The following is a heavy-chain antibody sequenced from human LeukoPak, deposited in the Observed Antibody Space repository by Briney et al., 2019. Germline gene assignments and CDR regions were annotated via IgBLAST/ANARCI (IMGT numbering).Heavy chain of an antibody. J-gene: IGHJ6*03. CDR3: ARDHRHSSGYYYSYYYYMDV. D-gene: IGHD3-22*01. CDR1: GYTFTGYY. Sequence: ASVKVSCKASGYTFTGYYMHWVRQAPGQGLGWMGWINPNSGGTNYAQKFQGRVTMTWDTSISTAYMELSRLRSDDTAVYYCARDHRHSSGYYYSYYYYMDVWGKGTTVTISS. CDR2: INPNSGGT. V-gene: IGHV1-2*02.